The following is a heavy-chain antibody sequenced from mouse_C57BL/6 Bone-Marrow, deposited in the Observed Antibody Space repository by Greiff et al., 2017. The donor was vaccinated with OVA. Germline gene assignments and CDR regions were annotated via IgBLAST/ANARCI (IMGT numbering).Heavy chain of an antibody. CDR2: ISYSGST. D-gene: IGHD3-2*02. CDR1: GYSITSGYD. CDR3: ARASSGYGFAY. V-gene: IGHV3-1*01. J-gene: IGHJ3*01. Sequence: VQLQQSGPGMVKPSQSLSLTCTVTGYSITSGYDWHWIRHFPGNKLEWMGYISYSGSTNYNPSLKSRISITHDTSKNHFFLKLNSVTTEDTATYYCARASSGYGFAYWGQGTLVTVSA.